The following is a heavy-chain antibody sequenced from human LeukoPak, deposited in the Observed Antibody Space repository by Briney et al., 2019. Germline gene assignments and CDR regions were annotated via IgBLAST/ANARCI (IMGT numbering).Heavy chain of an antibody. Sequence: PGGSLRLSCAPSGFTFSTYAMRWVRQAPGKGLEWVSGIGASGAHTEYADSVKGRFTIARDNSKNMLYLQMNSLRVEDTAVYYCARHEIRSFLGYCTNGVCYRGYFDYWGQGTLVTVSS. J-gene: IGHJ4*02. CDR2: IGASGAHT. D-gene: IGHD2-8*01. CDR3: ARHEIRSFLGYCTNGVCYRGYFDY. CDR1: GFTFSTYA. V-gene: IGHV3-23*01.